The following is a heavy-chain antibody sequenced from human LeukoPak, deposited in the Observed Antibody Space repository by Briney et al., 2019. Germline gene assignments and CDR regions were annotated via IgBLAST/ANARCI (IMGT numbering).Heavy chain of an antibody. Sequence: ASVKVSCKASGYIFTDYYMHWVRQAPGQELGWMGRINPNSGGTNYAQKFQGRVTMTRDTSTTTVYMELSSLRSEDTAVYYCAREESGGYFDYWGQGTLVTVSS. CDR2: INPNSGGT. CDR1: GYIFTDYY. J-gene: IGHJ4*02. V-gene: IGHV1/OR15-1*04. D-gene: IGHD2-8*02. CDR3: AREESGGYFDY.